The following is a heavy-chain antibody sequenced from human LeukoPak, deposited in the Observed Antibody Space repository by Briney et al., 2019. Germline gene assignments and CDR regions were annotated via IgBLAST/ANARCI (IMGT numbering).Heavy chain of an antibody. V-gene: IGHV4-34*01. CDR3: AGEGFYDILTGYPFYYYYYYMDV. Sequence: SETLSLTCAVYGGSFSGYYWSWIRQPPGKGLEWIGEINHSGSTNYNPSLKSRVTISVDTSKNQFSLKLSSVTAADTAVYYCAGEGFYDILTGYPFYYYYYYMDVWGKGTTVTVSS. D-gene: IGHD3-9*01. J-gene: IGHJ6*03. CDR1: GGSFSGYY. CDR2: INHSGST.